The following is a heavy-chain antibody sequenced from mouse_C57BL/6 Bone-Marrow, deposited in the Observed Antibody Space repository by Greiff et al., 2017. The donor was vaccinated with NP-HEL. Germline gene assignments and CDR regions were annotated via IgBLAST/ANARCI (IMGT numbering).Heavy chain of an antibody. V-gene: IGHV1-18*01. Sequence: VQLQQSGPELVKPGASVKIPCKASGYTFTDYNMDWVKQSHGKSLEWIGDINPNNGGTIYNQKFKGKATLTVDKSSSTAYMELRSLTSEDTAVYYCARSDNLPLEDFDVWGTGTTVTVSS. J-gene: IGHJ1*03. CDR3: ARSDNLPLEDFDV. CDR2: INPNNGGT. D-gene: IGHD1-2*01. CDR1: GYTFTDYN.